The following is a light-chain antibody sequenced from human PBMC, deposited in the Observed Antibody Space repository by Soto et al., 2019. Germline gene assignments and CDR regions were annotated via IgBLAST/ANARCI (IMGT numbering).Light chain of an antibody. CDR1: QSVSSN. J-gene: IGKJ1*01. V-gene: IGKV3-15*01. CDR3: QQYNNWPPCT. CDR2: GAS. Sequence: DMVMTQSPATLSVSPGERATLSCRASQSVSSNLTWYQQKPGQAPRLLIYGASTRATGIPARFRGSGSGTQFTLTISSLQSEDFAVYYCQQYNNWPPCTFGQGTKVEIK.